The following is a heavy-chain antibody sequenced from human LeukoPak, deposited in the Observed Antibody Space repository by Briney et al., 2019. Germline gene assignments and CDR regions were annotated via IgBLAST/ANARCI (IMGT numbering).Heavy chain of an antibody. V-gene: IGHV4-59*01. D-gene: IGHD6-13*01. Sequence: SETLSLTCTVSGGSICGYYWSWIRQPPGKGLEWIGFIFYIGSTNYNPSLKSRVTISVDTSKNQFSLRLSSVTAADTAVYYCATSGYSSSWSSFDYWGQGTLVTVSS. CDR3: ATSGYSSSWSSFDY. CDR1: GGSICGYY. J-gene: IGHJ4*02. CDR2: IFYIGST.